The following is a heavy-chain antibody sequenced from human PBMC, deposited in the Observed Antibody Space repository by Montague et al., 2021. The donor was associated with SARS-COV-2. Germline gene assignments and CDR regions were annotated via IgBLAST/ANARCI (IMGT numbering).Heavy chain of an antibody. CDR2: INHSGST. CDR3: ARAPSRQPLLYPIGDYYYGMDV. D-gene: IGHD2-2*02. V-gene: IGHV4-34*01. J-gene: IGHJ6*02. CDR1: GGSFSGYY. Sequence: SETLSLTCAVYGGSFSGYYWTWIRQSPRKGLEWIGEINHSGSTNYNPSLKSRVTISVDTSKNQFSLKLSSVTAADTAVYYCARAPSRQPLLYPIGDYYYGMDVWGQGTTVTVSS.